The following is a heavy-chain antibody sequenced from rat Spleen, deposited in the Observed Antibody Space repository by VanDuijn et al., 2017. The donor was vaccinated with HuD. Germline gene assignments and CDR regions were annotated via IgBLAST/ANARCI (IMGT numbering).Heavy chain of an antibody. CDR2: ISPIGGST. J-gene: IGHJ2*01. Sequence: EVQLVESGGGLVQPGRSLKLSCAASGFTFSNYDMAWVRQAPTKGLEWVASISPIGGSTYYRDSVKGRFTVSRDNAKSTLYLQMDSLRSEDTATYYCARWTTEGLSFDYWGQGVMVTVSS. V-gene: IGHV5-25*01. CDR3: ARWTTEGLSFDY. CDR1: GFTFSNYD. D-gene: IGHD1-11*01.